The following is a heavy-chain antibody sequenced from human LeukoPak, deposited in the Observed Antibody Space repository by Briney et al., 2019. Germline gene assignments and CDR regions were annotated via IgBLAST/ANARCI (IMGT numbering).Heavy chain of an antibody. Sequence: PSETLSLTCTVSGGSSSAYYYTWIGPPPGKGLGWIGLIYNSGSTNYNPSLKSRVIISADTSKNQFSLKLTSVTAADTAVYYCAREFSDWGHGTLVTVSS. J-gene: IGHJ4*01. V-gene: IGHV4-59*01. CDR3: AREFSD. D-gene: IGHD6-19*01. CDR1: GGSSSAYY. CDR2: IYNSGST.